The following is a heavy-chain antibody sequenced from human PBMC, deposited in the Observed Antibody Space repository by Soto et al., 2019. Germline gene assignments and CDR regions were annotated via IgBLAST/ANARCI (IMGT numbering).Heavy chain of an antibody. CDR2: INPSGGST. CDR3: ARDPSYYGSGSYYDYYYYGMDV. J-gene: IGHJ6*02. V-gene: IGHV1-46*01. CDR1: GYTFTSYY. D-gene: IGHD3-10*01. Sequence: QVQLVQSGAEVKKPGASVKVSCKASGYTFTSYYMHWVRQAPGQGLEWMGIINPSGGSTSYAQKFQGRVTMTRDTSTSTVYMELSSLRSEDTAVYYCARDPSYYGSGSYYDYYYYGMDVWGQGTTVTVSS.